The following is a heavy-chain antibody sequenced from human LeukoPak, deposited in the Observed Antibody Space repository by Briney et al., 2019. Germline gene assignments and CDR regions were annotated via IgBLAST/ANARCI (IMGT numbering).Heavy chain of an antibody. CDR2: IRYDGSNK. J-gene: IGHJ4*02. D-gene: IGHD6-13*01. CDR1: GFTFSNYG. V-gene: IGHV3-30*02. CDR3: ARVAYSIPYYFDY. Sequence: GGSLRLSCAASGFTFSNYGMHWVRQAPGKGLEWVAFIRYDGSNKYYADSVKGRFTISRDNSKNTLYLQMNSLKAEDTAVYYCARVAYSIPYYFDYWGQGTLVTVSS.